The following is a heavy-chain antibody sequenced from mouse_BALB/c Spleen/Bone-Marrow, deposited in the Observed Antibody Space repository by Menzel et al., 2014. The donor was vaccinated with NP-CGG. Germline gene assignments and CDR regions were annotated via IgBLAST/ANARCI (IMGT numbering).Heavy chain of an antibody. V-gene: IGHV14-3*02. CDR3: ATMITDWYFDV. J-gene: IGHJ1*01. Sequence: EVQLQQSGAELVKPGASVKLSCTASGFNIKDTYMHWVKQRPEQGLEWIGRIDPANGNTKYDPKFQGKATITADTSSNTAYLQLSSLTSEDTAVCYCATMITDWYFDVWGAGTRSPSPQ. D-gene: IGHD2-4*01. CDR1: GFNIKDTY. CDR2: IDPANGNT.